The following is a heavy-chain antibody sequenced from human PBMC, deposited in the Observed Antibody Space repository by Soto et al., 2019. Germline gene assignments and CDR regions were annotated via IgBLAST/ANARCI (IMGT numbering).Heavy chain of an antibody. Sequence: QVQLVQSGAEVKKPGSSVKVSCKASGGTFSNYAITWVRQAPGQGLEWLGRIIPIFGTRDYAQKFQGRVTISANEPTTTAYMALSILRSDDTAFYYCAKGGGIVGYFGNWFDPWGQGTLVTVSS. J-gene: IGHJ5*02. CDR2: IIPIFGTR. V-gene: IGHV1-69*12. CDR3: AKGGGIVGYFGNWFDP. D-gene: IGHD1-26*01. CDR1: GGTFSNYA.